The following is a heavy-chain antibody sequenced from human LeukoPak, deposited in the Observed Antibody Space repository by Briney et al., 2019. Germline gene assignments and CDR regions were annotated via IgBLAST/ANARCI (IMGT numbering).Heavy chain of an antibody. CDR2: ISYDGSNK. Sequence: GGSLRLSCAASGFTFSSYGMHWVRQAPGKGLKWVAVISYDGSNKYYADSVKGRFTISRDNSKNTLYLQMNSLRAEDTAVYYCAKDRRGIVGAYYFDYWGQGTLVTVSS. CDR3: AKDRRGIVGAYYFDY. D-gene: IGHD1-26*01. CDR1: GFTFSSYG. J-gene: IGHJ4*02. V-gene: IGHV3-30*18.